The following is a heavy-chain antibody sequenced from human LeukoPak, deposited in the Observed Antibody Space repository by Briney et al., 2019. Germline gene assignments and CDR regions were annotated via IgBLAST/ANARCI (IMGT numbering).Heavy chain of an antibody. Sequence: GGSLRLSCAASGFTFSSYAMHWVRQAPGKGLEWVAVISYDGSNEYYADSVKGRFTISRDNSKNTLYLQMNSLRAEDTAVYYCARDYEQQPPLYYYYMDVWGKGTTVTVSS. D-gene: IGHD6-13*01. V-gene: IGHV3-30*04. CDR2: ISYDGSNE. J-gene: IGHJ6*03. CDR1: GFTFSSYA. CDR3: ARDYEQQPPLYYYYMDV.